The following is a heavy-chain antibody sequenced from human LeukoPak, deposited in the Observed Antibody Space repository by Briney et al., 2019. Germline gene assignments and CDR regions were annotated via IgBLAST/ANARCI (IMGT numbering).Heavy chain of an antibody. V-gene: IGHV4-59*01. CDR2: IYYSGST. Sequence: SETLSLTCTVSGGAITGYYWSWIRQPPGKGPEWIGYIYYSGSTNYNPSLKSRVTMSVDTSKKQFSLKLSSVTAADTAVYYCARGRPPHDYGTLFDYWGQGTLVTVSS. CDR1: GGAITGYY. CDR3: ARGRPPHDYGTLFDY. J-gene: IGHJ4*02. D-gene: IGHD4-17*01.